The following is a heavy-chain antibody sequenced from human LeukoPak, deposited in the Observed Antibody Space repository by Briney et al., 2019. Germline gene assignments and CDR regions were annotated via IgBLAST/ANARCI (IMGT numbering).Heavy chain of an antibody. J-gene: IGHJ4*02. V-gene: IGHV3-7*03. CDR3: ANPYGGNAY. D-gene: IGHD4-23*01. Sequence: GGSLRLSCAASEFTFSSYSMNWVRQAPGKGLEWVASIKEDGSERQYVDSVKGRFSISRDNTKGSLFLQLNSLRAEDTAVYYCANPYGGNAYWGQGTLVTVSS. CDR2: IKEDGSER. CDR1: EFTFSSYS.